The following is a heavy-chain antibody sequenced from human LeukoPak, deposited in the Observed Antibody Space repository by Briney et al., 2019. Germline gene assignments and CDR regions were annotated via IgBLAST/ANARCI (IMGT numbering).Heavy chain of an antibody. Sequence: PTGGSLRLSCAASGFTFSTYAMSWVRQAPGKGLEWVSTISGSGGSTYYADSVKGRLTISRDNSKNTLYLQMNSLRAEDTALYYCAKDPPDIAVAGYFDYWGQGTLVTVSS. V-gene: IGHV3-23*01. CDR3: AKDPPDIAVAGYFDY. D-gene: IGHD6-19*01. CDR2: ISGSGGST. J-gene: IGHJ4*02. CDR1: GFTFSTYA.